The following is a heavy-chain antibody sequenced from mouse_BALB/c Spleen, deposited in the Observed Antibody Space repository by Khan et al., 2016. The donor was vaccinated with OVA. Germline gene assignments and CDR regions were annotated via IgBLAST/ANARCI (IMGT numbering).Heavy chain of an antibody. V-gene: IGHV1-18*01. Sequence: EVQLQQSGPELVKPGASVKIPCKASGYTFTDYNMDWVKQSHGKSLEWIGDIKPNNGDTFYNQKFKGKATLSVENSSSTAFMELRCLTSEDTAVYYCARTGYGSLGFWGQGTTLTVSS. CDR2: IKPNNGDT. D-gene: IGHD1-1*01. CDR3: ARTGYGSLGF. CDR1: GYTFTDYN. J-gene: IGHJ2*01.